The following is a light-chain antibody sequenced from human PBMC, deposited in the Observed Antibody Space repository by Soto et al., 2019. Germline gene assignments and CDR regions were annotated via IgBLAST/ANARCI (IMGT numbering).Light chain of an antibody. CDR2: HAS. V-gene: IGKV1-5*01. Sequence: DIQMTQSPSTLPASVGDRVTITCRASQSISNWLARYQQKPGTAPKVLIYHASNLQSGVPSRFSGSGPGTEFTLTISSLQPDDFATYYCQQYNSYSFGQGTKVDIK. J-gene: IGKJ1*01. CDR1: QSISNW. CDR3: QQYNSYS.